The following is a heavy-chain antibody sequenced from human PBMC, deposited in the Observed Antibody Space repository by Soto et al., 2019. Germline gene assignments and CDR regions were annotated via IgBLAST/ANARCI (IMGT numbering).Heavy chain of an antibody. CDR1: GFTFSSYW. CDR2: INSDGSIT. V-gene: IGHV3-74*01. CDR3: ARDLSDYHGMDV. Sequence: GGSLRLSCAASGFTFSSYWMHWVRQTPGKGPVWVSRINSDGSITNYADSVKGRFIISRDNAKNTLYLQMNSLRDEDTAVYYCARDLSDYHGMDVWGQGTTVTVSS. J-gene: IGHJ6*02.